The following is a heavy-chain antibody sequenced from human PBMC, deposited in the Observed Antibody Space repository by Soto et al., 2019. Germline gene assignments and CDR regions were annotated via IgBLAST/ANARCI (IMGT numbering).Heavy chain of an antibody. V-gene: IGHV3-7*01. D-gene: IGHD3-10*01. CDR2: IKQDGSEK. J-gene: IGHJ5*02. CDR3: ARALGYYYGSGNINWFDP. CDR1: GFTFSSYW. Sequence: GGSLRLSCAASGFTFSSYWMSWVRQAPGKGLEWVANIKQDGSEKYYVDSVKGRFTISRDNAKNSLYLQMNSLRAEDTAVYYCARALGYYYGSGNINWFDPWGQGTLVTVSS.